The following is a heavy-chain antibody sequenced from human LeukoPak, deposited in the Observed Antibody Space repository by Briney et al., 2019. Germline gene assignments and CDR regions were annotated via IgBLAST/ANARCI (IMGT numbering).Heavy chain of an antibody. CDR3: ARDYSNYIIDY. CDR1: GGSISTYY. CDR2: IYYSGST. V-gene: IGHV4-59*01. Sequence: SETLSLTCTVSGGSISTYYWSWIRQPPGKGLEWIGYIYYSGSTNYNPSLKSRVTISVDTSKNQFSLNLSSVTAADTAVYYCARDYSNYIIDYWGQGIPVTVSS. D-gene: IGHD4-11*01. J-gene: IGHJ4*02.